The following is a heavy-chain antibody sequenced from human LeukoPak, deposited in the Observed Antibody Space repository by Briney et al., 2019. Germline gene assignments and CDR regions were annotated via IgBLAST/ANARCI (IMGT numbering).Heavy chain of an antibody. CDR2: IIPIFGTA. CDR3: ARDSGFSYDYGGTHFDY. Sequence: SVKVSCKASGGTFSSYAISWVRQAPGQGLEWMGGIIPIFGTANYAQKFQGRVTITADESTSTAYMELSSLRSEDTAVYYCARDSGFSYDYGGTHFDYWGQGTLVTVSS. J-gene: IGHJ4*02. D-gene: IGHD4-23*01. V-gene: IGHV1-69*13. CDR1: GGTFSSYA.